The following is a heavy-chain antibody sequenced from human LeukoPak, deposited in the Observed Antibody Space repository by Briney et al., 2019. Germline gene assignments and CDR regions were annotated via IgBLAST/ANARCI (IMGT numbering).Heavy chain of an antibody. CDR3: AREGETPNIVVVPAATNGYEP. CDR1: GGTFTSYA. J-gene: IGHJ5*02. Sequence: ASVTVSFKASGGTFTSYAISWVRQAPGQGLEWMGWINPNSCRTNYAQKFQGRVTITRDTSISTDYMELSRLRSDDTAVYYCAREGETPNIVVVPAATNGYEPWGQGTLVTVSS. D-gene: IGHD2-2*01. CDR2: INPNSCRT. V-gene: IGHV1-2*02.